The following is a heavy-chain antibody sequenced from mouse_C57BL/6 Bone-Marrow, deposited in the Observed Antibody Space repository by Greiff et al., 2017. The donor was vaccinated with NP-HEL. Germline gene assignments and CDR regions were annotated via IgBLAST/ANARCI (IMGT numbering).Heavy chain of an antibody. CDR1: GYTFTDYY. V-gene: IGHV1-26*01. CDR3: GRRGVYYYGSSYGYFDV. Sequence: EVQLQQSGPELVKPGASVKLSCKASGYTFTDYYMNWVKQSHGKSLEWIGDINPNNGGTSYNQKFKGKATLTVDKSSSTAYMQLRSLTSEDSAVYYCGRRGVYYYGSSYGYFDVWGTGTTVTVSS. D-gene: IGHD1-1*01. J-gene: IGHJ1*03. CDR2: INPNNGGT.